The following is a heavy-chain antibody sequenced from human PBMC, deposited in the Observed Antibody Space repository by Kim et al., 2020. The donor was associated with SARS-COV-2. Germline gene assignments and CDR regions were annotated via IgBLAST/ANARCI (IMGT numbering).Heavy chain of an antibody. CDR3: ARETQQLVRAFDI. CDR2: ISSSSSYT. D-gene: IGHD6-13*01. Sequence: GGSLRLSCAASGFTFSDYYMSWIRQAPGKGLEWVSYISSSSSYTNYADSVKGRFTISRDNAKNSLYLQMNSLRAEDTAVYYCARETQQLVRAFDIWGQGTMVTVSS. V-gene: IGHV3-11*05. CDR1: GFTFSDYY. J-gene: IGHJ3*02.